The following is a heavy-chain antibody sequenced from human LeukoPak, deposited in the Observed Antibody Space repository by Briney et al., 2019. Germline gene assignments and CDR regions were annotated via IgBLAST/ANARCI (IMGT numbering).Heavy chain of an antibody. J-gene: IGHJ4*02. D-gene: IGHD3-10*01. CDR2: ISGSTGNR. CDR3: ARRSSHHSHYFDY. CDR1: GFTFSNYA. V-gene: IGHV3-23*01. Sequence: PGGSLRLXCAASGFTFSNYAMSWVRQAPGKGLEWVSSISGSTGNRYYADSVKGRFTISRDNSKNTLYLQMNSLRAEDTALYYCARRSSHHSHYFDYWGQGTLVTVSS.